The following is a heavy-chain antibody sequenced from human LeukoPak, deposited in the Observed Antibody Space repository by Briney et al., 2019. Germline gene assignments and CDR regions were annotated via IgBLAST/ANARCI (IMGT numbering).Heavy chain of an antibody. CDR2: IYYSGST. CDR3: ARTIVVVPAATPSQFDY. V-gene: IGHV4-31*03. D-gene: IGHD2-2*01. Sequence: SQTLPLTCTVSGGSISGGGYYWSWIRQHPGKGLEWIGYIYYSGSTYYNPSLKSRVTISVDTSKNQFSLKLSSVTAADTAVYYCARTIVVVPAATPSQFDYWGQGTLVTVSS. CDR1: GGSISGGGYY. J-gene: IGHJ4*02.